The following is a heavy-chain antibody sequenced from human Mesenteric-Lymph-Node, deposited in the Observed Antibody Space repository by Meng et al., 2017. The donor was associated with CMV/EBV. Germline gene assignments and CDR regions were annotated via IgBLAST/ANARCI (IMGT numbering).Heavy chain of an antibody. CDR3: TTTRDYYDSSGYTGDWFDP. CDR2: IKSKTDAGTT. Sequence: GGSLRLSCAASGFTFNKAWMSWVRQGPGKGLEWVGRIKSKTDAGTTDYAAPVKGRFTISRDDSKNTLYLQMNSLKTEDTAVYYCTTTRDYYDSSGYTGDWFDPWGQGTLVTVSS. D-gene: IGHD3-22*01. CDR1: GFTFNKAW. V-gene: IGHV3-15*01. J-gene: IGHJ5*02.